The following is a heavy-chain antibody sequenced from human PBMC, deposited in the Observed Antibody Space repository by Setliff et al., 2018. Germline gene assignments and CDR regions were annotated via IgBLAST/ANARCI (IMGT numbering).Heavy chain of an antibody. CDR1: GGTFSSYA. J-gene: IGHJ4*02. V-gene: IGHV1-69*06. Sequence: SVKVSCKASGGTFSSYAISWVRQAPGQGLEWMGRIIPIFGTANYAQKFQGRVTITADKSTSTAYMELRSLRSDDTAVYYCARALGATITHFDYWGQGTLVTVSS. D-gene: IGHD1-26*01. CDR3: ARALGATITHFDY. CDR2: IIPIFGTA.